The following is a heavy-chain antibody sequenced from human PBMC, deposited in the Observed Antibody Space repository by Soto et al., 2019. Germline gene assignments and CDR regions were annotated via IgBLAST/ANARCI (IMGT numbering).Heavy chain of an antibody. CDR2: ISGSGGSA. J-gene: IGHJ6*04. V-gene: IGHV3-23*01. Sequence: GGSLRLSCAASGFTFSSYAMSWVRQAPGKGLEWVSAISGSGGSAYYADSVKGRFTISRDNSKNTLYLQMNSLRAEDTALYHCVTHRGPLKAMDVWGKGTTVTVSS. CDR1: GFTFSSYA. CDR3: VTHRGPLKAMDV.